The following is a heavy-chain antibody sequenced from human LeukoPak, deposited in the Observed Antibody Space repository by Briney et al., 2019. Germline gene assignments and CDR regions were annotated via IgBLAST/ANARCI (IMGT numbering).Heavy chain of an antibody. CDR2: IGSRSTYI. J-gene: IGHJ4*02. CDR3: ARDDTALSLFDS. Sequence: GGSLRLSCAASGFIFDSYSMHCVRQAPGKGLEWVSSIGSRSTYIYYADSVKGRFTISRDNAKNSLYLQMNSLRAEDTAVYYCARDDTALSLFDSWGQGTLVTVSS. V-gene: IGHV3-21*01. CDR1: GFIFDSYS. D-gene: IGHD5-18*01.